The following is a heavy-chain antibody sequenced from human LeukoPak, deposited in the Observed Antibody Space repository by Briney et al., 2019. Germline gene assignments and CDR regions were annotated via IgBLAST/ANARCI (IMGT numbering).Heavy chain of an antibody. D-gene: IGHD2-21*01. CDR2: IYYSGST. CDR1: GGSISSSSYY. V-gene: IGHV4-31*03. J-gene: IGHJ4*02. CDR3: ARLFASLSPRIDY. Sequence: SETLSLTCTVSGGSISSSSYYWGWIRQHPGKGLEWIGYIYYSGSTYYNPSLKSRVTISVDTSKNQFSLKLSSVTAADTAVYYCARLFASLSPRIDYWGQGTLVTVSS.